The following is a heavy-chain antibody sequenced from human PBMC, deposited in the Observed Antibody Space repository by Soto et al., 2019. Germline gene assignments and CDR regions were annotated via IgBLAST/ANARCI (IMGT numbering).Heavy chain of an antibody. CDR3: ARARYYDYVWGSQAYYFDY. Sequence: TEPLSLTCAVYGGSFSGYYWSWIRQAPGRGLEWIGEINHSGSTNYNPSLKSRVSISADTSKNQLSLKLTSVTAADTAVYYCARARYYDYVWGSQAYYFDYWGQGTLVTVSS. J-gene: IGHJ4*02. CDR2: INHSGST. D-gene: IGHD3-16*01. V-gene: IGHV4-34*01. CDR1: GGSFSGYY.